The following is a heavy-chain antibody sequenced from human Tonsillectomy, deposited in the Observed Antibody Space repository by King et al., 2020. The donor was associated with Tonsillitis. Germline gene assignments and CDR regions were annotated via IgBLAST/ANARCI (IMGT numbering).Heavy chain of an antibody. CDR1: GFTFNDYG. J-gene: IGHJ4*02. Sequence: QLVRSGGGVVQPGGSLRLSCATSGFTFNDYGMSWIRQAPGKGLEWVAYIRDDENNKYHADSVTGRFTISRDDSRNKLYLQMNSLRTEDTAVYYCAKRHHDSSGYYSGFDSWGQGTRVTASS. D-gene: IGHD3-22*01. CDR3: AKRHHDSSGYYSGFDS. CDR2: IRDDENNK. V-gene: IGHV3-30*02.